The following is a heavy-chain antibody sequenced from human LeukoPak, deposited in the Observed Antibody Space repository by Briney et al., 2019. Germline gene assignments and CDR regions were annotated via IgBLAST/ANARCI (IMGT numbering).Heavy chain of an antibody. CDR2: FDTSGST. D-gene: IGHD6-13*01. CDR3: ARDLGSSSYFWNWFDP. J-gene: IGHJ5*02. CDR1: GGSVSSYY. V-gene: IGHV4-4*07. Sequence: SETLSLTCAVSGGSVSSYYWSWIRQPAGKGLEWIGRFDTSGSTYYNPSLISRVTLSIDTSKNQVSLKLTSVTAADTAVYFCARDLGSSSYFWNWFDPWGQGTLVTVSS.